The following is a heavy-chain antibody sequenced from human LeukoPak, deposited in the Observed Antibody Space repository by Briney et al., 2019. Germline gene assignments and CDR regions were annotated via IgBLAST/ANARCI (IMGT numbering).Heavy chain of an antibody. D-gene: IGHD2-15*01. CDR2: SSAHNGNT. J-gene: IGHJ3*02. V-gene: IGHV1-18*01. CDR3: ARGRYCSGGSCYSGAFDN. CDR1: GYTFTNYG. Sequence: ASVKVSCKASGYTFTNYGISWVRQAPGQGLKWMGWSSAHNGNTDYAQKVQGRFTMTTDTSTSTAYMELRSLRSDDTAVYYCARGRYCSGGSCYSGAFDNWGQGTMVTVSS.